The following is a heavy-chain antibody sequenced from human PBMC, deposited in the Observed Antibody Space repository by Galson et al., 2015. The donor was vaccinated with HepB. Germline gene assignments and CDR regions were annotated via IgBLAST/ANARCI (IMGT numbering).Heavy chain of an antibody. Sequence: SLRLSCAASGFTFSSYAMTWVRQAPGKGLEWVSGISGSGGSIYYADSVKGRFTISRDNSKNTVYLQMNSLRAEGTAIYYCAKDASSNSWLFDYWGQGTLVTVSS. CDR2: ISGSGGSI. CDR3: AKDASSNSWLFDY. J-gene: IGHJ4*02. CDR1: GFTFSSYA. D-gene: IGHD6-13*01. V-gene: IGHV3-23*01.